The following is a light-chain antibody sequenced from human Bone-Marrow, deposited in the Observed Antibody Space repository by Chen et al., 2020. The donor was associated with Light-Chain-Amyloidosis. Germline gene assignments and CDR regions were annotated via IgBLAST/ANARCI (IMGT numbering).Light chain of an antibody. V-gene: IGLV1-47*01. CDR1: SSNIGSSY. Sequence: QSVLTQPPSASGTPGQGVTISCSGRSSNIGSSYVYWYQQVPGTAPRLLIQGNDRRPSWVPDRFSGSKSGTSAFLAIRGLRSEDEADYYCAAWDGSLSGYVFGTGTKVLVL. CDR2: GND. J-gene: IGLJ1*01. CDR3: AAWDGSLSGYV.